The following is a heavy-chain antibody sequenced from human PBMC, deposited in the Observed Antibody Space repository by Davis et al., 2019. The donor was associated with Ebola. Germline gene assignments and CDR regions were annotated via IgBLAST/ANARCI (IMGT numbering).Heavy chain of an antibody. CDR1: GFTLDDYA. CDR3: AKDMSSSWFSRFDP. D-gene: IGHD6-13*01. CDR2: ISWNSGSI. Sequence: GGSLRLSCAASGFTLDDYAMHCVRQAPGKGLEWVSGISWNSGSIGYADSVKGRFTISRDNAKNSLYLQMNSLRAEDTALYYCAKDMSSSWFSRFDPWGQGTLVTVSS. V-gene: IGHV3-9*01. J-gene: IGHJ5*02.